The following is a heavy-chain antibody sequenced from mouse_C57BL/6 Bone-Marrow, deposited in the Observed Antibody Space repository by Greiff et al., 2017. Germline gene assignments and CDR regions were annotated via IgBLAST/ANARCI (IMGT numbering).Heavy chain of an antibody. Sequence: VQLQQSGPELVKPGASVEISCTASGYAFSSSWMNWVKQRPGKGLEWIGRIYPGDGDTNYNGKFKGKATLTADNSSSTAYMQLSSLTSEDSAVFFCARRITAVPYWYFDVWGTGTTVTVSS. CDR1: GYAFSSSW. D-gene: IGHD2-4*01. V-gene: IGHV1-82*01. CDR2: IYPGDGDT. CDR3: ARRITAVPYWYFDV. J-gene: IGHJ1*03.